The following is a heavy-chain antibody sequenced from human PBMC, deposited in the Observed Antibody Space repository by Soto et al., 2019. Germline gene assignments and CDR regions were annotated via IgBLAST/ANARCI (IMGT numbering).Heavy chain of an antibody. J-gene: IGHJ4*02. CDR3: TRGPSGDKVDS. Sequence: QVQLQESGPGLVKPAQTLSLTCTVSGGSISNVNYYWGWIRQPPDKGLEWTGHIDDGGSTYSNPCLRGPXTXAXXGSEHLSSLNFHSVGAADPAVYYCTRGPSGDKVDSWGQGTLVTVSS. CDR1: GGSISNVNYY. V-gene: IGHV4-30-4*01. CDR2: IDDGGST.